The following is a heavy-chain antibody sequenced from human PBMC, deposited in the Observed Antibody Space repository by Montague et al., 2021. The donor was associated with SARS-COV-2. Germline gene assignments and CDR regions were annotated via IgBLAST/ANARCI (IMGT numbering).Heavy chain of an antibody. Sequence: SETLSLTCSVSGYFIGTGYYWGWIRQSPGKGLEWIVSNYLHGNAYYNPSLNSRVTISLDTSNNQFSLRLTSVTTSDTAVYYCARGRVTRAGFDYWGQGIRVIVSS. D-gene: IGHD2-21*02. CDR1: GYFIGTGYY. CDR2: NYLHGNA. V-gene: IGHV4-38-2*02. J-gene: IGHJ4*02. CDR3: ARGRVTRAGFDY.